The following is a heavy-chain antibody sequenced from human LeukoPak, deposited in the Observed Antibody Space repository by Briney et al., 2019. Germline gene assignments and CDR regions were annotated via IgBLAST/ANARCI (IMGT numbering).Heavy chain of an antibody. CDR2: ISSSSSYI. Sequence: PGGSLRLSCAASGFTFSSYSMNWVRQAPGKGLEWVSSISSSSSYIYYADSVKGRFTISRDNAKNSLYLQMNSLRAEDTAVYYCARGAVAGFTYNWFDPWGQGTLVTVSS. D-gene: IGHD6-19*01. J-gene: IGHJ5*02. CDR3: ARGAVAGFTYNWFDP. V-gene: IGHV3-21*01. CDR1: GFTFSSYS.